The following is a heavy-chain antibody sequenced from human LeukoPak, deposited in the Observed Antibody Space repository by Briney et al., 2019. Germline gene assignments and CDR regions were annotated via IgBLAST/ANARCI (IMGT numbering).Heavy chain of an antibody. J-gene: IGHJ4*02. Sequence: ASVKVSCKASGGTFSSYAISWVRQAPGQGLEWMGGIIPIFGTANYAQKFRGRVTITADKSTRTAYMELSSLRSEDTAVYYCARDNDSRGPPHFDYWGQGTLVTVSS. CDR2: IIPIFGTA. D-gene: IGHD3-16*01. V-gene: IGHV1-69*06. CDR3: ARDNDSRGPPHFDY. CDR1: GGTFSSYA.